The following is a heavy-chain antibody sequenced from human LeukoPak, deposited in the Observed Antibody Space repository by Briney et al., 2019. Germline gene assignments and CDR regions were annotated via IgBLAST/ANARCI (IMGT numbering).Heavy chain of an antibody. CDR2: IWSDGTNM. J-gene: IGHJ4*02. V-gene: IGHV3-33*06. Sequence: GGSLRLSCAAPGCIFTDYGFHWVRQAPGKGLEWVAAIWSDGTNMYYGNSVKGRFFIQRDDSQNTVYLEMSRLRAEDTAVYYCAKDAQRGFDYSNSLQYWGRGSLVTVSS. D-gene: IGHD4-11*01. CDR1: GCIFTDYG. CDR3: AKDAQRGFDYSNSLQY.